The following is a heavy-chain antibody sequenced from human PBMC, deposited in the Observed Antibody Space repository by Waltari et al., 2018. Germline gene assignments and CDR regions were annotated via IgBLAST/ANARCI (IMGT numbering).Heavy chain of an antibody. CDR2: IRYDGSNK. CDR1: GFTFSSYG. Sequence: QVQLVESGGGVVQPGGSLRIACAASGFTFSSYGMHWVRQAPGKGLEWVAFIRYDGSNKYYADSVKGRFTISRDNSKNTLYLQMNSLRAEDTAVYYCAKEFVDPVWFDPWGQGTLVTVSS. CDR3: AKEFVDPVWFDP. V-gene: IGHV3-30*02. J-gene: IGHJ5*02.